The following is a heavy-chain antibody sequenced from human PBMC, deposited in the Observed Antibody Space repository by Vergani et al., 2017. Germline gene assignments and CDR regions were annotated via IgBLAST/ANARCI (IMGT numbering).Heavy chain of an antibody. CDR3: GRGSDNYN. CDR2: IKNTGDST. CDR1: GFTFSSHA. V-gene: IGHV3-23*01. J-gene: IGHJ4*02. D-gene: IGHD5-24*01. Sequence: EVQLLQSEGAVVQPGGSLRLSCVASGFTFSSHAMSWVRKGHGQGLEWVTSIKNTGDSTHYGDSVKGRFTISRDNSKNTMYLQTNSMRVEDTAVYYCGRGSDNYNWGQGTLVTVSS.